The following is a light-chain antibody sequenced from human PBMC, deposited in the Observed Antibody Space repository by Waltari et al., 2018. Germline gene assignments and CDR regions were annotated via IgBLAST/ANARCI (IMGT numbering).Light chain of an antibody. Sequence: EIVMTQSPAALSVSPGERATLSCRASQSISNNLAWYQHKPGQPPRLPISGASTRATGVPARISGSLYGTEFTLTISSLQSEDSATYFCQQYHTWPPSTFGQGTKLEIK. CDR1: QSISNN. CDR2: GAS. V-gene: IGKV3-15*01. J-gene: IGKJ2*02. CDR3: QQYHTWPPST.